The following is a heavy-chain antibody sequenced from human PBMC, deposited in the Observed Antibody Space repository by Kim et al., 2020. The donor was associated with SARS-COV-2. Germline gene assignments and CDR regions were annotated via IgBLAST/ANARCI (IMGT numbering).Heavy chain of an antibody. J-gene: IGHJ3*02. CDR3: AGTITMVRGVGFDAFDI. D-gene: IGHD3-10*01. V-gene: IGHV3-48*03. CDR1: GFTFSSYE. Sequence: GWSLRLSCAASGFTFSSYEMNWVRQAPGKGLEWVSYISSSGSTIYYADSVKGRFTISRDNAKNSLYLQMNSLRAEDTAVYYCAGTITMVRGVGFDAFDIWGQGTMVTVSS. CDR2: ISSSGSTI.